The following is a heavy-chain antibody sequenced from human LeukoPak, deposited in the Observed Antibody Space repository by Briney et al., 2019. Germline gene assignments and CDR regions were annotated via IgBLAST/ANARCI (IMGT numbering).Heavy chain of an antibody. D-gene: IGHD3-22*01. CDR2: ISSSGSTI. Sequence: GGSLRLSCAASGFTFSDYYMSWIRQAPGKGLEWVSYISSSGSTIYYADSVKGRFTISRDNAKNSLYLQMNSLRAEDTAVYYCARGYYYDSCGYDEGYFDYWGQGTLVTVSS. CDR3: ARGYYYDSCGYDEGYFDY. V-gene: IGHV3-11*01. CDR1: GFTFSDYY. J-gene: IGHJ4*02.